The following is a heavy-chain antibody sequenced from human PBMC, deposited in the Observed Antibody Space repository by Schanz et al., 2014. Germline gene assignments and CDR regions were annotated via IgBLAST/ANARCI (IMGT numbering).Heavy chain of an antibody. D-gene: IGHD6-13*01. CDR3: ARDGVDAAAGGNY. CDR2: INAYTNNT. J-gene: IGHJ4*02. V-gene: IGHV1-18*01. Sequence: QVQVVQSGAEVKKPGASVKVSCKASGYTFTDYGVIWVRQAPGQRLEWMGWINAYTNNTNYAQKVRDRVIFTTDTSANTAYMELRSLRSDDTAVYYCARDGVDAAAGGNYWGQGTLVTVSS. CDR1: GYTFTDYG.